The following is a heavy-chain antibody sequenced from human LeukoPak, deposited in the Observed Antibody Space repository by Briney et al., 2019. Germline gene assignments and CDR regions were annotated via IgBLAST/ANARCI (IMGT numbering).Heavy chain of an antibody. CDR1: GYTFTSYG. J-gene: IGHJ6*02. D-gene: IGHD3-10*01. V-gene: IGHV1-18*01. CDR2: ISAYNGNT. Sequence: ASVRVSCKASGYTFTSYGISWVRQAPGQGLEWMGWISAYNGNTNYAQKLQGRVTMTTDTSTSTAYMELRSLRSDDTAVYYCARGRTMVREDYYYGMDVWGQGTTVTGSS. CDR3: ARGRTMVREDYYYGMDV.